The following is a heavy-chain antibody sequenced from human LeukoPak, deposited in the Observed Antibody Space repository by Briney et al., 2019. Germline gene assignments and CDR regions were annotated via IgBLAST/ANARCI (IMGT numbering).Heavy chain of an antibody. CDR2: IYHSGST. D-gene: IGHD1-26*01. V-gene: IGHV4-38-2*02. CDR1: GYSISSGYY. J-gene: IGHJ5*02. Sequence: PSETLSLTCTVSGYSISSGYYWGWIRQPPGKGLEWIGSIYHSGSTYYNPSLKSRVTISVDTSKNQFSLKLSSVTAADTAVYYCARGPETPYSGSYDWFDPWGQGTLVTVSS. CDR3: ARGPETPYSGSYDWFDP.